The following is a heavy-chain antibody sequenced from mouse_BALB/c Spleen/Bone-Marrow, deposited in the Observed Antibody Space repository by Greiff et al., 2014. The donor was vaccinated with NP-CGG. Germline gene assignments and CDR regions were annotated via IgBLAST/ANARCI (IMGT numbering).Heavy chain of an antibody. Sequence: VQLQQSGAELVRPGASVTLSCKASGYTFTDYEMHWLKQTPVHGLEWIGAIDPETGGTAYNQKFKGRATLTTDKSSSTAYMELRSLTSEDSAVDYCTRLDSSGYGAYWGQGTLVTGSA. CDR3: TRLDSSGYGAY. J-gene: IGHJ3*01. D-gene: IGHD3-2*01. CDR2: IDPETGGT. V-gene: IGHV1-15*01. CDR1: GYTFTDYE.